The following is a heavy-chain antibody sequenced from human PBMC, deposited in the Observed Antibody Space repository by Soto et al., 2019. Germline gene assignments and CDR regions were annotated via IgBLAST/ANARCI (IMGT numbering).Heavy chain of an antibody. CDR1: GFTFSSYA. D-gene: IGHD4-17*01. J-gene: IGHJ6*03. CDR3: AKGATVTPYYYYYMDV. Sequence: GGSLRLSCAASGFTFSSYAMSWVRQAPGKGLEWVSIISGSGGSTYHADSVKGRFTISRDNSKNTLYLQMNSLRAEDTAVYYCAKGATVTPYYYYYMDVWGKGTTVTVSS. CDR2: ISGSGGST. V-gene: IGHV3-23*01.